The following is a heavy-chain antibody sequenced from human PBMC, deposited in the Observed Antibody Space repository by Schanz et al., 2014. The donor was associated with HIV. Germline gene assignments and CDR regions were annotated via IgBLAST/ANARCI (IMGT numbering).Heavy chain of an antibody. J-gene: IGHJ2*01. Sequence: EVQLVESGGGLVQPGGSLRLSCAASGFTFSNDWMHWVRQAPGKGLVWVSRINALGTTTAYADSVKGRFAISRDNAKRTVYLPTNCLRAGESAVFYCARESNGAFDLWGRGTLVTVSS. CDR3: ARESNGAFDL. CDR2: INALGTTT. V-gene: IGHV3-74*01. CDR1: GFTFSNDW.